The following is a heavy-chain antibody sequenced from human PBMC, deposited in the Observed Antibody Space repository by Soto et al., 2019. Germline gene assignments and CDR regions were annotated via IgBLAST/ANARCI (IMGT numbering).Heavy chain of an antibody. J-gene: IGHJ6*02. V-gene: IGHV3-33*01. CDR2: IWYDGSNK. D-gene: IGHD1-1*01. CDR1: GFTFSSYG. CDR3: ARPRAGTSSPPTYYYYGMDV. Sequence: PGGSLRLSCAASGFTFSSYGMHWVRQAPGKGLEWVAVIWYDGSNKYYADSVKGRFTISRDNSKNTLYLQMNSLRAEDTAVYYCARPRAGTSSPPTYYYYGMDVWGQGTTVTVSS.